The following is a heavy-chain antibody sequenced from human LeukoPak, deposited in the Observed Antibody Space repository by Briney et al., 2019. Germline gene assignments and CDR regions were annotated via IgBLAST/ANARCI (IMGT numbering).Heavy chain of an antibody. CDR2: IIPIFGTA. CDR1: GGTFSSYA. Sequence: SVKVSCKASGGTFSSYAISWVRQPPGQGLEWLGGIIPIFGTANYAQKFQGRVTITTNESTSTAYMELSSLRSEDTAVYYCARGPWGLERDVYNFPQLFPNYFDYWGQGTLVTVSS. J-gene: IGHJ4*02. V-gene: IGHV1-69*05. CDR3: ARGPWGLERDVYNFPQLFPNYFDY. D-gene: IGHD5-24*01.